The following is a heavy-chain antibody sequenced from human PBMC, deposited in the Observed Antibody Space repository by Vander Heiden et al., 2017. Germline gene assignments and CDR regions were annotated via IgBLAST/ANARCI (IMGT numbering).Heavy chain of an antibody. Sequence: QVQLVQSGAEVKKPGASVKVSCKASGYTFTSYAMHWVRQAPGQRLEWMGWINAGNGNTKYSQKFQGRATITRDTSASTAYMELSSLRSEDTAVYYCAREQLRTTVTTVNWFDPWGQGTLVTVSS. CDR3: AREQLRTTVTTVNWFDP. V-gene: IGHV1-3*01. CDR1: GYTFTSYA. J-gene: IGHJ5*02. D-gene: IGHD4-17*01. CDR2: INAGNGNT.